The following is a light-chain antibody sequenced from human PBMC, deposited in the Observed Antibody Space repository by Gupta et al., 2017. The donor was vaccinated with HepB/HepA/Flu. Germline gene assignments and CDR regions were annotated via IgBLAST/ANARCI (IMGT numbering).Light chain of an antibody. CDR1: SLRSYY. V-gene: IGLV3-19*01. J-gene: IGLJ1*01. CDR3: NSRDSSGNHLF. Sequence: SSEPTPYPAAAVPLGQTVRITCQGDSLRSYYASWYQQKPGQAPVLVIYGKNNRPSGIPDRFSGSSSGSTASLTITGAQAEDEADYYCNSRDSSGNHLFFGTGTKVTVL. CDR2: GKN.